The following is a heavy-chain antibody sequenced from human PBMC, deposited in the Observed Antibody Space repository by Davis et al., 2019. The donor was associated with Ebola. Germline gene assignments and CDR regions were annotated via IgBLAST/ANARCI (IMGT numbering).Heavy chain of an antibody. D-gene: IGHD4-17*01. CDR2: LGLSADT. J-gene: IGHJ4*02. CDR1: GFVFSSYV. Sequence: GESLKISCAASGFVFSSYVMSWVRRAPGKGLEWVSTLGLSADTYYADSVKGRFTISRDNSKNTLHLQLNSLTAEDTAVYYCARGQLMDYGDYLDYWGQGTLVTVSS. CDR3: ARGQLMDYGDYLDY. V-gene: IGHV3-23*01.